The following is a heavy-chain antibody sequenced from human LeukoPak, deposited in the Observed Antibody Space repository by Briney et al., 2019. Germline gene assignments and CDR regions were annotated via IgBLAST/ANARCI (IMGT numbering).Heavy chain of an antibody. J-gene: IGHJ4*02. D-gene: IGHD6-19*01. CDR2: INSDGSST. CDR3: ARTLYSSGWYFPFDY. Sequence: GRSLRLSCAASGFTFDDYAMHWVRQAPGKGLVWVSRINSDGSSTSYADSVKGRFTISRDNAKNTLYLQMNSLRAEDTAVYYCARTLYSSGWYFPFDYWGQGTLVTVSS. V-gene: IGHV3-74*01. CDR1: GFTFDDYA.